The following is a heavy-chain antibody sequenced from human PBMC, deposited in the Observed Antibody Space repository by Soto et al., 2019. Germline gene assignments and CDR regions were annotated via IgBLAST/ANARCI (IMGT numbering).Heavy chain of an antibody. CDR3: AHIVITFGGVVADDAFDV. CDR2: IYWDDDK. Sequence: SGPTLVNPTETLTLTCTFSGLSLTTRGVGVGWIRQPPGKALEWLAVIYWDDDKRYSPSLKTRLVLTKDTPKNQVVLTMTNMDSVDTATYFCAHIVITFGGVVADDAFDVWGQGTMVTVSS. J-gene: IGHJ3*01. CDR1: GLSLTTRGVG. D-gene: IGHD3-16*02. V-gene: IGHV2-5*02.